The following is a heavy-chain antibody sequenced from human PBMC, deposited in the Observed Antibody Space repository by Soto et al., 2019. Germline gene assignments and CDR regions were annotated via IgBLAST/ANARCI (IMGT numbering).Heavy chain of an antibody. J-gene: IGHJ4*02. V-gene: IGHV3-53*02. D-gene: IGHD2-2*02. Sequence: EGQLVETGGGLIQPGGSPRLSCAASGFTVSSNYMSWVRQAPGKGLEWASVIYSGGSTYYADSVKGRFTIPRDTSNNKVYLQMSSLRAEDTAVYYCARGLYDGDDYWGQGTLVTVSS. CDR1: GFTVSSNY. CDR2: IYSGGST. CDR3: ARGLYDGDDY.